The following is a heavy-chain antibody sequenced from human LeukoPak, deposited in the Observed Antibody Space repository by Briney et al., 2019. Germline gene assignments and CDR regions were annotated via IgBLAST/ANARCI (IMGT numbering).Heavy chain of an antibody. Sequence: ASVKVSCKALGYTFTTYFIHWVRQAPGQGLEWMGMIKPIGGDTTYAQKFQDRVTMTRDTSTSTVYMELRSLRFEDTAVYFCARGPDYSYGLLDYWGQGTPVTVTS. CDR2: IKPIGGDT. CDR3: ARGPDYSYGLLDY. J-gene: IGHJ4*02. CDR1: GYTFTTYF. V-gene: IGHV1-46*03. D-gene: IGHD5-18*01.